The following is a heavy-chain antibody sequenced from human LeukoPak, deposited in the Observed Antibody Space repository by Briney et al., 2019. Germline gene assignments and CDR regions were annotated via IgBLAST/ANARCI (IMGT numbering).Heavy chain of an antibody. CDR3: ARRAGITMVVVGVEDAFDI. CDR1: GFTFSSYA. V-gene: IGHV3-30-3*01. Sequence: GGSLRLSCAASGFTFSSYATHWVRQAPGKGLEWVAVISYDGSNKYYADSVKGRFTISRDNSKNTLYLQMNSLRAEDTAVYYCARRAGITMVVVGVEDAFDIWGQGTMVTVSS. D-gene: IGHD3-22*01. J-gene: IGHJ3*02. CDR2: ISYDGSNK.